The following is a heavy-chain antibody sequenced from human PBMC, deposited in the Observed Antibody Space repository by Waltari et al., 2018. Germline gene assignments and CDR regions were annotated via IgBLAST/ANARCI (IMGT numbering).Heavy chain of an antibody. CDR1: GFTFSSYE. CDR3: ARDRVGSYDPALGAEYFQH. V-gene: IGHV3-48*03. D-gene: IGHD3-22*01. CDR2: ISSSGSTL. Sequence: EVQLVESGGGLVQPGGSLRLSCAASGFTFSSYEMNWVRQAPGKGLEWVSYISSSGSTLYYADSVKGRFTISRDNAKNSLYLQMNSLRAEDTAVYYCARDRVGSYDPALGAEYFQHWGQGTLVTVSS. J-gene: IGHJ1*01.